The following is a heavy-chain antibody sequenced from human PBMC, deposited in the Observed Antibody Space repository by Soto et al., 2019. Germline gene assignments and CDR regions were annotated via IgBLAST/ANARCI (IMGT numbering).Heavy chain of an antibody. J-gene: IGHJ4*02. Sequence: GWSLRLSCAASGFTFSSYWMHWVRQAPGKGLVWVSRINSDGSSTSYADSVKGRFTISRDNAKNTLYLQMNSLRAEDTAVYYCARGVYYDSSGYYFDYWGQGTLVTVSS. CDR3: ARGVYYDSSGYYFDY. V-gene: IGHV3-74*01. CDR2: INSDGSST. CDR1: GFTFSSYW. D-gene: IGHD3-22*01.